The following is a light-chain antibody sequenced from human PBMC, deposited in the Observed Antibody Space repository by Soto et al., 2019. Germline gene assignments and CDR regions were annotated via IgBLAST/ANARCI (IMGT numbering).Light chain of an antibody. CDR1: SSDVGGYNY. J-gene: IGLJ1*01. V-gene: IGLV2-14*03. CDR3: SSYTTSNTRQIV. CDR2: DVS. Sequence: QSVLTQPASVSGSPGQSITISCTGTSSDVGGYNYVSWYQHHPGKAPKRMIYDVSNRPSGVSNRFSGSKSGNTASLTISGLQPEDEADYYCSSYTTSNTRQIVFGTGTKLTVL.